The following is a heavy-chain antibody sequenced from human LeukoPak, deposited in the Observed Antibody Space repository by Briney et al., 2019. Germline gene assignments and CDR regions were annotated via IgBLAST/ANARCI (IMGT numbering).Heavy chain of an antibody. CDR3: AKAFGDFWSGYYPSYYNYYMDV. CDR1: GFTFSNYE. D-gene: IGHD3-3*01. CDR2: ISISGTIT. J-gene: IGHJ6*03. V-gene: IGHV3-48*03. Sequence: PGGSLRLSCAASGFTFSNYEMNWVRQAPGKGLEWVAYISISGTITHYGDSVKGRFTISRDNAKNSLYLQMNSLRAEDTAVYHCAKAFGDFWSGYYPSYYNYYMDVWGKGTTVTVSS.